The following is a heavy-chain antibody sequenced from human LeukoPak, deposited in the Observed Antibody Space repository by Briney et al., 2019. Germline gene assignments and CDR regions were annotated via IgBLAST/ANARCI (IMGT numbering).Heavy chain of an antibody. V-gene: IGHV3-23*01. CDR2: ISGSGGST. CDR3: AYSSSSRGGSFDY. CDR1: GFTFSSYA. Sequence: PGGSLRLSCAASGFTFSSYAMSWVRQAPGKGLEWVSAISGSGGSTYYADSVGGRFTISRDNSKNTLYLEMNSLRAEDTAIYYCAYSSSSRGGSFDYWGQGTLVTVSS. D-gene: IGHD6-13*01. J-gene: IGHJ4*02.